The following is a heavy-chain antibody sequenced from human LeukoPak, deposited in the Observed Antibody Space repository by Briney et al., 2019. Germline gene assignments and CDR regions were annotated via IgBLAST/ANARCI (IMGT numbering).Heavy chain of an antibody. CDR2: IYYSGST. D-gene: IGHD3-22*01. Sequence: SETLSLTCTVSGGSISSGSYYWSWIRQPPGKGLEWIGYIYYSGSTNYNPSLKSRVTISVDTSKNQFSLRLSSVTAADTAVYYCARVTGYIVEDYFDYWGQGTLVTVSS. CDR3: ARVTGYIVEDYFDY. V-gene: IGHV4-61*01. J-gene: IGHJ4*02. CDR1: GGSISSGSYY.